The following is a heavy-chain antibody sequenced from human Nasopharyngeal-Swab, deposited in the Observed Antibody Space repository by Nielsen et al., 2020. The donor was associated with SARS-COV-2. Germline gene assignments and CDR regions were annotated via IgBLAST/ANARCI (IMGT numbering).Heavy chain of an antibody. D-gene: IGHD3-10*01. CDR3: AKGVTMVRGFVNYFYYYTMDV. V-gene: IGHV3-15*01. J-gene: IGHJ6*02. Sequence: VRQAPGKGLEWVGRIKSKTDGSTRDYGVPVKGRFTISRDDSKNTLFLQLNSLRAEDAALYYCAKGVTMVRGFVNYFYYYTMDVWGQGTTVTVSS. CDR2: IKSKTDGSTR.